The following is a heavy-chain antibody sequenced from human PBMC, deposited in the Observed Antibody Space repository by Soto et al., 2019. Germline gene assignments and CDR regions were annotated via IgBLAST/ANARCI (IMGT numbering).Heavy chain of an antibody. V-gene: IGHV4-4*02. D-gene: IGHD6-19*01. J-gene: IGHJ3*01. CDR1: GDSISNSRW. Sequence: QVQLQESGPGLVKPSGTLSLTCAVSGDSISNSRWWTWVRQPPGKGLAWIGDIFHSGDTNFNPSPKRRVFISVDKSQSQFSQKVSSVSAADTAVYYCAYSTGWYRHDVWGQGTLVTVSS. CDR3: AYSTGWYRHDV. CDR2: IFHSGDT.